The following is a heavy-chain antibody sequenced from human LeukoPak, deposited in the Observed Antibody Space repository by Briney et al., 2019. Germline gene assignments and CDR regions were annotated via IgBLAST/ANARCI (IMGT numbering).Heavy chain of an antibody. J-gene: IGHJ4*02. V-gene: IGHV3-53*01. CDR2: IYSGGST. D-gene: IGHD6-13*01. CDR1: GFTVSSNY. CDR3: ARAGPAAGIDY. Sequence: PGGSLRLSCAASGFTVSSNYMSWGRQAPGKGLEWVSVIYSGGSTYYADSVKGRFTISRDNSKNTLYLQMNSLRAEDTAVYYCARAGPAAGIDYWGQGTLVTVSS.